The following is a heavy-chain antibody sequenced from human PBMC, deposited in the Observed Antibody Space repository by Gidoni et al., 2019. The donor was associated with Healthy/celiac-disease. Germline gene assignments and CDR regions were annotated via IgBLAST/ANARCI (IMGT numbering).Heavy chain of an antibody. D-gene: IGHD2-2*01. V-gene: IGHV3-7*01. CDR2: IEQDGSEK. Sequence: EVQLVASGGGLVQPGGSLRLSCAAYGFTFSSYWMSWVRQAPGKGLEWVANIEQDGSEKYYVDSEKGRFTISRDNAKNSLYLQMNSLRAEDTAVYYCAREIRDIVVVPAAMYYYYGMDVWGQGTTVTVSS. CDR1: GFTFSSYW. J-gene: IGHJ6*02. CDR3: AREIRDIVVVPAAMYYYYGMDV.